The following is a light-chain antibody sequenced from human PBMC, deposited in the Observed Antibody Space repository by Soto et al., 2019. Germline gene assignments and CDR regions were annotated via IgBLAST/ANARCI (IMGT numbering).Light chain of an antibody. CDR1: QSVDSSY. V-gene: IGKV3-20*01. CDR2: GAY. J-gene: IGKJ1*01. Sequence: EIVLTQSPGTLSLSPGDRATLSCRASQSVDSSYLVWYQQKPGRAPRLLIYGAYNRATGSPDRFSGSGSGTEFTLTISSLQPDDLATYYCQQYNSYFQTFGQGTKVDIK. CDR3: QQYNSYFQT.